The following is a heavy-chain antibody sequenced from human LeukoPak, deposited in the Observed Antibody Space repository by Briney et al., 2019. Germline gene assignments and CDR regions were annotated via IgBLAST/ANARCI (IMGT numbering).Heavy chain of an antibody. CDR3: AKKGARYYYYMDV. D-gene: IGHD1-26*01. Sequence: LSGGSLRLSCAASGFTFSSYAMSWVRQAPGKGLEWVSAISGSGGSTYYADSVKGRFTISRDNSKNTLYLQMNSLRAEDTAVYYCAKKGARYYYYMDVWGKGTTVTVSS. J-gene: IGHJ6*03. CDR1: GFTFSSYA. V-gene: IGHV3-23*01. CDR2: ISGSGGST.